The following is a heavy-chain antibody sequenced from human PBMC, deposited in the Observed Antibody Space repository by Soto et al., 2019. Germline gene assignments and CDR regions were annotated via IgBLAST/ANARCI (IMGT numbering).Heavy chain of an antibody. CDR2: IIPIFGTA. J-gene: IGHJ5*02. V-gene: IGHV1-69*01. Sequence: QVQLVQSGAEVKKPGSSVKVSCKASGGTFSSYAISWVRQAPGQGLEWMGGIIPIFGTANYAQKFQGRVTITADESTSTAYMEMSSLRSEDTAVYYCARVVTTMVRGVIPWFDPWGQGTLVTVSS. CDR3: ARVVTTMVRGVIPWFDP. CDR1: GGTFSSYA. D-gene: IGHD3-10*01.